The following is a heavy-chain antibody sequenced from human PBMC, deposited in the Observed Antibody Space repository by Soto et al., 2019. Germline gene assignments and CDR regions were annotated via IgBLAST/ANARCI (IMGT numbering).Heavy chain of an antibody. CDR2: INSDGSST. J-gene: IGHJ4*02. CDR3: ASGTTGAPQWDFDY. D-gene: IGHD7-27*01. CDR1: GFTFSSYW. V-gene: IGHV3-74*01. Sequence: PRLSCAASGFTFSSYWMHWVRQAPGKGLVWVSRINSDGSSTSYADSVKGRFTISRDNAKNTLYLQMNSLRAEDTAVYYCASGTTGAPQWDFDYWGQGTLVTVSS.